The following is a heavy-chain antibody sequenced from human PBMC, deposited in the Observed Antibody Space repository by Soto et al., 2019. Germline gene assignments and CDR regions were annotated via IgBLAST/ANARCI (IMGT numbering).Heavy chain of an antibody. CDR2: IWYDGSNK. J-gene: IGHJ4*02. Sequence: QVQLVESGGGVVQPGRSLRLSCAASGFTFSSYGMHWVRQAPGKGLEWVAVIWYDGSNKYYADSVKGRFTISRDNSKNTLYLQMNSRRAEDTAVYYCARDLNRGSGWYLGSYYFDYWGQGTLVTVSS. V-gene: IGHV3-33*01. D-gene: IGHD6-19*01. CDR3: ARDLNRGSGWYLGSYYFDY. CDR1: GFTFSSYG.